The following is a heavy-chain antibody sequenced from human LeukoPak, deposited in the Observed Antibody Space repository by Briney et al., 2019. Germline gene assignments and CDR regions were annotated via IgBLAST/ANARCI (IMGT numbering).Heavy chain of an antibody. D-gene: IGHD3-22*01. CDR1: AFTFSDYY. V-gene: IGHV3-11*04. CDR2: ISGSSITI. CDR3: ARTLHYYDTSGYYYTRGFDS. J-gene: IGHJ4*02. Sequence: GGSLRLSCAASAFTFSDYYMSWIRQAPGKGLEWISYISGSSITIYYADSVKSRFTISRDNAKNSLSLQMNSLRAEDTAVYYCARTLHYYDTSGYYYTRGFDSWGQGTLVTVSS.